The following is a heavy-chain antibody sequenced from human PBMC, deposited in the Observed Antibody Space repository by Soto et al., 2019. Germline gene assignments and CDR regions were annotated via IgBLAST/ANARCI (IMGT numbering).Heavy chain of an antibody. Sequence: EVQLVESGGGLVKPGGSLRLSCAASGFTFSNARMSWVRQAPGKGLEWVGRIKSKTDGGTTDYAAPVKGRFTISRDDSKNTLYLQMNSLKTEDTAVYYCTTGIVVVIPSGMDVWGQGTTVTVSS. CDR1: GFTFSNAR. CDR2: IKSKTDGGTT. J-gene: IGHJ6*02. V-gene: IGHV3-15*01. D-gene: IGHD3-22*01. CDR3: TTGIVVVIPSGMDV.